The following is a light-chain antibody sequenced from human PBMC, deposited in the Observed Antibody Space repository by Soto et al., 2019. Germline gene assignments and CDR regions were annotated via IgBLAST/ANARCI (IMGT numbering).Light chain of an antibody. CDR3: QQDASSPLT. V-gene: IGKV3-20*01. CDR2: RAS. Sequence: EIVLTQSPRTLPLTLGERATLSCRASQSVSSNYLAWYQQRPGQAPKVLIYRASSRASGIPDRFSGSGSGTDFTLTISRLEPEDFAVYYCQQDASSPLTFGGGTKVDIK. CDR1: QSVSSNY. J-gene: IGKJ4*01.